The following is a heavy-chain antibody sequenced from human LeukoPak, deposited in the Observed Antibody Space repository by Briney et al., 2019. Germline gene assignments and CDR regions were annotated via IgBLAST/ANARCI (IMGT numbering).Heavy chain of an antibody. Sequence: PGGSLRLSCAASGFSFSNYNMNWVRQAPGKGLEWIGSVYYRGNTYYNPSLKSRVTTSVDTSKNQFSLKVSSMTAADTAVYYCARRSSGYRRYYYYYYMDVWGKGTTVTVSS. CDR1: GFSFSNYN. J-gene: IGHJ6*03. CDR3: ARRSSGYRRYYYYYYMDV. CDR2: VYYRGNT. V-gene: IGHV4-39*07. D-gene: IGHD6-19*01.